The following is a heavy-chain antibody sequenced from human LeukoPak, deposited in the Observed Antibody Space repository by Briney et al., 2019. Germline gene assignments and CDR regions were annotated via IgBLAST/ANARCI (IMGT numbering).Heavy chain of an antibody. CDR1: GFTFSRYW. V-gene: IGHV3-74*01. J-gene: IGHJ4*02. D-gene: IGHD3-16*01. Sequence: PGGSLRPSCVASGFTFSRYWMHWVRQAPGKRLVWVSRINSDGRSTNYADSVKGRFSISRDNAENTLYLQMNSLRAEDTAVYYCAKAPGGIVGYWGQGTLVTVSS. CDR3: AKAPGGIVGY. CDR2: INSDGRST.